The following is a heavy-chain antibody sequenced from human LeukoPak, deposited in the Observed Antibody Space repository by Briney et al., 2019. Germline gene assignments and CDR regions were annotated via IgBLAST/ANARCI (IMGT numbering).Heavy chain of an antibody. Sequence: GGSLRLSCAASGFTFSSYALSWVRQAPGKGLKWVSVISTTGDSTYYADSVKGRFTISRDNAKNTLFLQMNSLRAEDTAVYYCARISSDSISYYDHWGQGTLVTVSS. CDR3: ARISSDSISYYDH. D-gene: IGHD3-22*01. V-gene: IGHV3-23*01. CDR1: GFTFSSYA. J-gene: IGHJ4*02. CDR2: ISTTGDST.